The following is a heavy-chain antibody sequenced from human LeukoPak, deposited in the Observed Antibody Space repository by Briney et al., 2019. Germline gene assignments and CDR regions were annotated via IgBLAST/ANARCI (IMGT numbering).Heavy chain of an antibody. CDR2: IWYDGSNK. CDR3: ARDRVQIGGWNYYGSGSPSGYGMDV. J-gene: IGHJ6*02. Sequence: GGSLRLSCAASGFTFSSYGMHWVRQAPGKGLEWVAVIWYDGSNKYYADSVKGRFTLSRDNSKNTLYLQMNSLRAEDTAVYYCARDRVQIGGWNYYGSGSPSGYGMDVWGQGTTVTVSS. CDR1: GFTFSSYG. D-gene: IGHD3-10*01. V-gene: IGHV3-33*01.